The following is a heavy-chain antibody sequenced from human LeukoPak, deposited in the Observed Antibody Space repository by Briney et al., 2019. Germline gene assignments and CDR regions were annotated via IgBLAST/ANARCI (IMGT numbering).Heavy chain of an antibody. CDR3: ARSCGGSCYSFVHDAFDI. D-gene: IGHD2-15*01. CDR1: GFTFSSYA. CDR2: ISSNGGST. V-gene: IGHV3-64*01. J-gene: IGHJ3*02. Sequence: GGSLRLSCAASGFTFSSYAMHWVRLAPGKGLEYVSAISSNGGSTYYANPVKGTFTISRDNSKNTLYLQMGGLRAEDMAVYYCARSCGGSCYSFVHDAFDIWGQGTMVTVSS.